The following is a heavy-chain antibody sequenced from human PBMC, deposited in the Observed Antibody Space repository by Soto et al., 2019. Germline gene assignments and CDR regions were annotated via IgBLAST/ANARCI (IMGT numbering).Heavy chain of an antibody. D-gene: IGHD3-3*01. CDR1: GGSVSSGSYY. J-gene: IGHJ4*02. CDR3: ARVARITIFGVVTSEYYFDY. V-gene: IGHV4-61*01. CDR2: IYYSGST. Sequence: SETLSLTCTVSGGSVSSGSYYWSWIRQPPGKGLEWIGYIYYSGSTNYNPSLKSRVTIPVDTSKNQFSLKLSSVTAADTAVYYCARVARITIFGVVTSEYYFDYWGQGTLVTVSS.